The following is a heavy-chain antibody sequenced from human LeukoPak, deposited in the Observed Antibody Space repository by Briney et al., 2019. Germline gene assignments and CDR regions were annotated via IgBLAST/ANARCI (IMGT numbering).Heavy chain of an antibody. V-gene: IGHV4-4*07. D-gene: IGHD1-14*01. CDR1: GGSISSYY. J-gene: IGHJ6*03. CDR3: ARVYPEKYYYYMDV. Sequence: SETLSLTCTVSGGSISSYYWSWIRQPAGKGLEWIGRIYTSGSTNYNPSLKSRVTISVDTSKNQFSLKLSSVTAADTAVYYCARVYPEKYYYYMDVWGKGTTVTVSS. CDR2: IYTSGST.